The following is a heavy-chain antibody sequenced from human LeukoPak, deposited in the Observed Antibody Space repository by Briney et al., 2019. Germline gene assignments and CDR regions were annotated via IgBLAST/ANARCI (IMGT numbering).Heavy chain of an antibody. D-gene: IGHD3-16*01. CDR3: ARHNYVLGSYFY. CDR1: GGSFSGYC. CDR2: INHSGST. J-gene: IGHJ4*02. V-gene: IGHV4-34*01. Sequence: PSETLSLTCAVYGGSFSGYCWSWIRQPPGKGLEWIGEINHSGSTNYNPSLKSRVTISVDTSKNQFSLKLSSVTAADTAVYYCARHNYVLGSYFYWGQGTLVTVSS.